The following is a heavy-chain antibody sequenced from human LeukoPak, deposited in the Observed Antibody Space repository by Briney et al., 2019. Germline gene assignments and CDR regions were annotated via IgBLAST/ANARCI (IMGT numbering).Heavy chain of an antibody. J-gene: IGHJ4*02. V-gene: IGHV4-39*01. CDR3: ATSDSSGYYYLY. CDR1: GGSISSSSYY. Sequence: SETLSLTCTVSGGSISSSSYYWGWIRQPPGKGLEWIGNIYYTGSTYYNPSLKSRVTISVETSKNQFSLKLTSVTAADTAVYYCATSDSSGYYYLYWGQGTLVTVSS. D-gene: IGHD3-22*01. CDR2: IYYTGST.